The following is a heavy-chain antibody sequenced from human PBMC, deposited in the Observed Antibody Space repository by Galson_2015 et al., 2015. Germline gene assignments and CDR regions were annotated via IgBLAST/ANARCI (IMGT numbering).Heavy chain of an antibody. J-gene: IGHJ4*02. Sequence: SVKVSCKASGYTFTSYAINWVRQAPGQGLEWMGWINPNTGNPTYAQAFTGRFVFSVDTSVSTAYLQISSLKASDTAMYYCASLHCSGGNCYANSWGQGTLATVSS. V-gene: IGHV7-4-1*02. CDR3: ASLHCSGGNCYANS. D-gene: IGHD2-15*01. CDR2: INPNTGNP. CDR1: GYTFTSYA.